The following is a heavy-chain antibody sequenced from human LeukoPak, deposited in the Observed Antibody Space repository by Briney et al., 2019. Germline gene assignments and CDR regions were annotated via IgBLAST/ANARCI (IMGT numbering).Heavy chain of an antibody. D-gene: IGHD2-15*01. J-gene: IGHJ3*01. CDR1: GFTFSNYA. CDR2: ITGSGDGP. CDR3: AKDRGISEWCKDAFDV. Sequence: GGSLRLSCAASGFTFSNYAMSWVRQAPGQGLEWVSAITGSGDGPYYAASVKGRFTISRDNSRNTLFLQMSSLRAEDTAMYYCAKDRGISEWCKDAFDVWGQGTMVTVSS. V-gene: IGHV3-23*01.